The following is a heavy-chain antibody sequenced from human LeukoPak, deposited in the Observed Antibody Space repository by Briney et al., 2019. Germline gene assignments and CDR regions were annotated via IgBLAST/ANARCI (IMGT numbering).Heavy chain of an antibody. V-gene: IGHV4-30-2*01. CDR2: IYHSGST. D-gene: IGHD6-13*01. CDR1: GGSISSGGYS. J-gene: IGHJ4*02. CDR3: ARGSIAAALYDY. Sequence: PSETLSLTCAVSGGSISSGGYSWSWIRQPPGKGLEWIGYIYHSGSTYYNPSLKSRVTISVDRSKNQFSLKLSSVTAADTAVYYCARGSIAAALYDYWGQGTLVTVSS.